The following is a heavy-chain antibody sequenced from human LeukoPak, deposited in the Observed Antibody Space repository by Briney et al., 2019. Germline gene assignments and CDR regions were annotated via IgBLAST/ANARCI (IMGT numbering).Heavy chain of an antibody. CDR3: ATDRNSGKYYDY. D-gene: IGHD1-26*01. J-gene: IGHJ4*02. CDR1: GLRFGNYG. CDR2: IYYDGSNQ. V-gene: IGHV3-33*01. Sequence: PGGSLRLSCVVSGLRFGNYGMHWVRQAPGKGLEWVAVIYYDGSNQYYADSVKGRFTVSRDNAKNTLYLQMDSLRAEDTAVYYCATDRNSGKYYDYWGQGTLVTVSS.